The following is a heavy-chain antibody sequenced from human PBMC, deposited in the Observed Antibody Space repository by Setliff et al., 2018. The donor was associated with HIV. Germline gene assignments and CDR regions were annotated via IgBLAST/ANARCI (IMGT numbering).Heavy chain of an antibody. CDR2: IYVNGKA. Sequence: SETLSLTCLVSGGSISSYYWSWIRQSAGKGLEWIGRIYVNGKANYNPSLKSRVTMSVGKSKSQFSLRLRSVTAADTAVYFCATSEWELIDFDYWGQGTMVTVSS. D-gene: IGHD1-26*01. J-gene: IGHJ4*03. CDR3: ATSEWELIDFDY. V-gene: IGHV4-4*07. CDR1: GGSISSYY.